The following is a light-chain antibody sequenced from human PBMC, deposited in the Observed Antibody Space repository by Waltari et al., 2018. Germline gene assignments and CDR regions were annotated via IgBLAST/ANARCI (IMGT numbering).Light chain of an antibody. J-gene: IGLJ1*01. Sequence: QSALTQPASVSGSPGQSITISCSGTDSDVGAYDFVSWYQQHPGKVPHLIISEVSNRPSGISNRFSASKSGNTASLTISGLQAEDEADYYCSSYTTSSAPGVFGTGTRVTVL. CDR2: EVS. V-gene: IGLV2-14*01. CDR3: SSYTTSSAPGV. CDR1: DSDVGAYDF.